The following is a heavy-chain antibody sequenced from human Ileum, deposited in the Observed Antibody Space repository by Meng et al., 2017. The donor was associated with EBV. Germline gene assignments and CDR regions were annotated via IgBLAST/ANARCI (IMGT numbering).Heavy chain of an antibody. CDR2: IYWDDDK. J-gene: IGHJ4*02. Sequence: HITLKDSCPTLVKPTHALTLTCTFSGFSLNTGGMAVSWIRQPPGKALEWLALIYWDDDKRYSPSLKTRLTITKDTSKNQVVLTMTNMDPVDTATYYCARRSFAAGSPDYWGQGTLVTVSS. V-gene: IGHV2-5*02. CDR3: ARRSFAAGSPDY. CDR1: GFSLNTGGMA. D-gene: IGHD3-10*01.